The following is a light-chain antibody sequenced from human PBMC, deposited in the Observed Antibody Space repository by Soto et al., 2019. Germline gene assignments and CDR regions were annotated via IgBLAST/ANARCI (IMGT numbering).Light chain of an antibody. CDR2: LGS. V-gene: IGKV2-28*01. Sequence: DIVMTQSPLSLTVTPGESASISCWSSQSLLHTNGYNYFDWYLQKPGQSPQLLIYLGSNRASGVPDRFSGRGSGTDFTLTISRVEAEDVGVYYCMGALQSPPTFGQGTRVEIK. CDR3: MGALQSPPT. CDR1: QSLLHTNGYNY. J-gene: IGKJ1*01.